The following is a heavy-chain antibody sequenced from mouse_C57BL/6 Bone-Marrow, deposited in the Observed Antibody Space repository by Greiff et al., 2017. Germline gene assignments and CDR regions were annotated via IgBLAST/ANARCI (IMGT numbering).Heavy chain of an antibody. CDR3: FYGSSYDFDY. V-gene: IGHV1-15*01. CDR1: GYTFTDYE. D-gene: IGHD1-1*01. CDR2: IDPETGGT. J-gene: IGHJ2*01. Sequence: QVQLQQSGAELVRPGASVTLSCKASGYTFTDYEMHWVKQTPVHGLEWIGAIDPETGGTAYNQKFKGKAILTADKSSSTAYMELRSLTSEDSAVYYCFYGSSYDFDYWGQGTTLTVSS.